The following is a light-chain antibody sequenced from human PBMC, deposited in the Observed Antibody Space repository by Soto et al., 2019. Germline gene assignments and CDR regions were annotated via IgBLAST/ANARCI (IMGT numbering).Light chain of an antibody. V-gene: IGLV2-8*01. CDR2: EVS. CDR1: SSDVGGYNY. CDR3: SSYAGSSNLV. Sequence: QSVLTQPPSASGSPGQSVTISCTGTSSDVGGYNYVSWYQQHPGKAPKLMIYEVSKRPSGVPDRFSGSKSGTPASLTVSGLQAEDEAEYYCSSYAGSSNLVFGGGTKLTVL. J-gene: IGLJ2*01.